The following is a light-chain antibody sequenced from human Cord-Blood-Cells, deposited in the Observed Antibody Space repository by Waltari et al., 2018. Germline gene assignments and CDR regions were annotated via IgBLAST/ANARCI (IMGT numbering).Light chain of an antibody. V-gene: IGLV2-14*01. CDR1: SRAVGGFNY. CDR2: EVS. CDR3: SSYTSSSTVV. Sequence: QSALTQPASVSGSPGQSITIPCTGTSRAVGGFNYVSWYQQHPGKAPKLMNYEVSNRPSGVFNRFSGPKSGNTASRTISGLQAEDEADYYCSSYTSSSTVVFGGGTKLTVL. J-gene: IGLJ2*01.